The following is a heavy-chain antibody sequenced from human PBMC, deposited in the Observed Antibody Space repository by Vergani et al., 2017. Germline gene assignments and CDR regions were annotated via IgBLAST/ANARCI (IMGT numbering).Heavy chain of an antibody. V-gene: IGHV4-38-2*02. CDR1: GYSISSGYY. Sequence: QLQLQESGPGLVKPSETLSLTCAVSGYSISSGYYWGWIRQPPGKGLEWIGSIYHSGSTYYNPSLKSRVTISVDTSKNQFSLKLSSVTAADTAVYYCARDLGYYDSRGLLGNIWGQGTMVTVSS. CDR2: IYHSGST. CDR3: ARDLGYYDSRGLLGNI. J-gene: IGHJ3*02. D-gene: IGHD3-22*01.